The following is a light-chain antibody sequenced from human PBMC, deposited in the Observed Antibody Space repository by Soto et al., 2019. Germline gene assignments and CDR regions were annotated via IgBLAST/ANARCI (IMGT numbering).Light chain of an antibody. CDR2: DAS. Sequence: DIQMTQSPSTLSASLGDRVTISCRASQSMSNWLAWYQQKPGRAPKLLIYDASNLEAGVPSRFRGSGSGTDFTFTISRLQPEDIATYYCQQYENLPTFGQGTRLEIK. V-gene: IGKV1-33*01. J-gene: IGKJ5*01. CDR1: QSMSNW. CDR3: QQYENLPT.